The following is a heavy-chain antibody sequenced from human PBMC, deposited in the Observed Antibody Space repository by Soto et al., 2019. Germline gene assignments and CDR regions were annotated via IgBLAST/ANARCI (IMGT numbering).Heavy chain of an antibody. CDR2: ISYDGSNK. J-gene: IGHJ4*02. CDR3: ARAYSRQQLVLDY. D-gene: IGHD6-13*01. V-gene: IGHV3-30-3*01. Sequence: QVQLVESGGGVVQPGRSLRLSCAASGFTFSSYAMHWVRQAPGKGLEWVAVISYDGSNKYYADSVKGRFTISRDNSKNPLYLQMNSLRAEDTAVYYCARAYSRQQLVLDYWGQGTLVTVSS. CDR1: GFTFSSYA.